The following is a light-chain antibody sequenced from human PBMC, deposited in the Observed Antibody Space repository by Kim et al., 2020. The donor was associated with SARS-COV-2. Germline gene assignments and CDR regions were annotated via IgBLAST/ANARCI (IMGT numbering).Light chain of an antibody. Sequence: LGQTVSITCQGDSLRSYYASWYQQKPGQAPVLVIYGKNNRPSGIPDRFSGSSSGNTASLTITGAQAEDEADYYCNSRDSSGNHVVFGGGTQLTVL. CDR3: NSRDSSGNHVV. CDR1: SLRSYY. J-gene: IGLJ2*01. CDR2: GKN. V-gene: IGLV3-19*01.